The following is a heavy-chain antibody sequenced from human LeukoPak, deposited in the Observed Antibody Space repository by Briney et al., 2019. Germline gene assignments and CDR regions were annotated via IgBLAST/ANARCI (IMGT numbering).Heavy chain of an antibody. J-gene: IGHJ4*02. Sequence: GGSLRLSCAASGFTFSSYAMNWVRQAPGKGLEWVSTISGSGTSTYHADSVKGRLTISRDNSKNTLYLQMNSLRAEDTAIYYCAKGIHGVVITYFFDCWGQGTLVTVSS. CDR1: GFTFSSYA. D-gene: IGHD3-3*01. CDR2: ISGSGTST. V-gene: IGHV3-23*01. CDR3: AKGIHGVVITYFFDC.